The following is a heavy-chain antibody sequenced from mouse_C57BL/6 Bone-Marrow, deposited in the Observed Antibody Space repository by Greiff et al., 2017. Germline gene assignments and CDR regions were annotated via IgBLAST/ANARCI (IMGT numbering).Heavy chain of an antibody. D-gene: IGHD4-1*01. J-gene: IGHJ3*01. CDR3: ARWKNWDRFAY. CDR2: IYPRSGNT. CDR1: GYTFTSYG. V-gene: IGHV1-81*01. Sequence: VQLQESGAELARPGASVKLSCKASGYTFTSYGISWVKQRTGQGLEWIGEIYPRSGNTYYNEKFKGKATLTADKSSSTAYMALRSLTSEDSAVYFCARWKNWDRFAYWGQGTLVTGSA.